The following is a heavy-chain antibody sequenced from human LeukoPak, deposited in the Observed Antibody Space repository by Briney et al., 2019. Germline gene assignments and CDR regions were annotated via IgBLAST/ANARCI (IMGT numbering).Heavy chain of an antibody. Sequence: GGSLRLSCAASGFTFSSYAMHWVRQAPGKGLEWVAVISYDGSNKYYADSVKGRFTISRDNSKNTLYLQMNSLRAEDTAVYYCARDIYGSSTSCYGNAFDIWGQGTMVTVSS. V-gene: IGHV3-30*04. CDR3: ARDIYGSSTSCYGNAFDI. CDR1: GFTFSSYA. J-gene: IGHJ3*02. CDR2: ISYDGSNK. D-gene: IGHD2-2*01.